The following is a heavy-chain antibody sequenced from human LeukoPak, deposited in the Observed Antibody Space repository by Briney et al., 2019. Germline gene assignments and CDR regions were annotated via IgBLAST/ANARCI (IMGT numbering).Heavy chain of an antibody. J-gene: IGHJ4*02. Sequence: GGSLRLSCAASGFTFSSYWMSGVRQAPGKGLEWVANIKQDGSEKYYVDSVKGRFTISRDNAKNSLYLQMNSLRAEDTAVYYCARALDGDYASFDYWGQGTLVTVSS. V-gene: IGHV3-7*01. CDR1: GFTFSSYW. CDR3: ARALDGDYASFDY. D-gene: IGHD4-17*01. CDR2: IKQDGSEK.